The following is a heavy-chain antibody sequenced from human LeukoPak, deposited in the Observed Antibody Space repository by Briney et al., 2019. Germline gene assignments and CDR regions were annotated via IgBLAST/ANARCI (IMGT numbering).Heavy chain of an antibody. CDR1: GGSISSSSYY. V-gene: IGHV4-39*07. D-gene: IGHD6-6*01. CDR3: ARVGAARQIDY. Sequence: PSETLSLTCTVSGGSISSSSYYWGWIRQPPGKGLEWIGSIYYSGSTYYNPSLKSRVTISVDTSKNQFSLKLSSVTAADTAVYYCARVGAARQIDYWGQGTLVTVSS. J-gene: IGHJ4*02. CDR2: IYYSGST.